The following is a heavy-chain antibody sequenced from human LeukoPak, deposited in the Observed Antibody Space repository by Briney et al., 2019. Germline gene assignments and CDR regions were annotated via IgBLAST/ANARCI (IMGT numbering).Heavy chain of an antibody. CDR2: ISGSGGST. J-gene: IGHJ6*02. CDR1: GFAFSSYA. D-gene: IGHD3-22*01. CDR3: AGLGYYDNSGYYYLYNYGMDV. V-gene: IGHV3-23*01. Sequence: GGSLRLSCAASGFAFSSYAMSWVRQAPGKGLEWVSTISGSGGSTYYADSVKGRFTISRDNSKNTLYLQMNSLRAEDTAAYYCAGLGYYDNSGYYYLYNYGMDVWGQGTTVTVSS.